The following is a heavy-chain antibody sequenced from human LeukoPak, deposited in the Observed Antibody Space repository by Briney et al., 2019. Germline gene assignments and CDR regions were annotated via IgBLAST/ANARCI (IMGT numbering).Heavy chain of an antibody. D-gene: IGHD3-10*01. Sequence: SETLSLTCTVSGGSISSYYWSWIRQPPGKGLEWNGYIYYSGSTNYNPSLKSRVTISVDTSKNQFSLKLSSVTAADTAVYYCASGMVRGVIDYWGQGTLVTVSS. J-gene: IGHJ4*02. CDR2: IYYSGST. V-gene: IGHV4-59*01. CDR1: GGSISSYY. CDR3: ASGMVRGVIDY.